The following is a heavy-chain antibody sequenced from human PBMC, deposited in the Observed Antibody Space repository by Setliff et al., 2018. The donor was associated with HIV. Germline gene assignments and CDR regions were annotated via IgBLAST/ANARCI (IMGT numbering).Heavy chain of an antibody. CDR1: GYTFTSYG. D-gene: IGHD2-15*01. J-gene: IGHJ6*04. V-gene: IGHV1-18*01. CDR2: ISAYNGNT. Sequence: GASVKVSCKASGYTFTSYGISWVRQAPGQGLEWMGWISAYNGNTNYAQKLQGRVTMTTDTSTSTAYMELRSLRSEDTAVYFCARDSRDIVVVIAPEPEPYYYYGMDVWGEGTTVTVSS. CDR3: ARDSRDIVVVIAPEPEPYYYYGMDV.